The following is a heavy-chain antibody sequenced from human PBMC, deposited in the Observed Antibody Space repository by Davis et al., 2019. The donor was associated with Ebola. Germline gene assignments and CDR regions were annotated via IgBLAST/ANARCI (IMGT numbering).Heavy chain of an antibody. V-gene: IGHV3-21*01. J-gene: IGHJ4*02. CDR3: ARDDWDVVVTAPGDY. D-gene: IGHD2-21*02. Sequence: GGSLRLSCAASGFTFSNYGMNWVRQAPGKGLEWVSSISSSSSYIYYADSVKGRFTISRDNAKNSLYLQMNSLRAEDTAVYYCARDDWDVVVTAPGDYWGQGTLVTVSS. CDR1: GFTFSNYG. CDR2: ISSSSSYI.